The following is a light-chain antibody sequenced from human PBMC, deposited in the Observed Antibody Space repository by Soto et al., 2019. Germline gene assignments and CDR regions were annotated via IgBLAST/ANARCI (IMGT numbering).Light chain of an antibody. V-gene: IGKV2-28*01. Sequence: RASGVPDRFSGSGSGTDFTLKISRVEAEDVGVYYCMQAPQSLYTFDQGQTPYTFGQGTKLEI. CDR3: MQAPQSLYTFDQGQTPYT. J-gene: IGKJ2*01.